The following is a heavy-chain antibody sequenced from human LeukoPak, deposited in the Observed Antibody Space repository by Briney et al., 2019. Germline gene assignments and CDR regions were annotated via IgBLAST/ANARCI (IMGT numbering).Heavy chain of an antibody. CDR2: IYYSGST. V-gene: IGHV4-39*01. CDR1: GGSISSSSYY. CDR3: ARALPKLGYCSSTSCYAVYFDY. Sequence: SETLSLTCTVSGGSISSSSYYWGWIRQPPGKGLEWIGSIYYSGSTYYNPSLKSRVTISVDTSKNQFSLKLSSVTAADTAVYYCARALPKLGYCSSTSCYAVYFDYWGQGTLVTVSS. J-gene: IGHJ4*02. D-gene: IGHD2-2*01.